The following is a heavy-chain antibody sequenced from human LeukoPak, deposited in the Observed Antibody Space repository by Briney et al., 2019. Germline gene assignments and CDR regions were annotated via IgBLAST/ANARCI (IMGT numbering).Heavy chain of an antibody. D-gene: IGHD5-12*01. CDR3: ARDGWVGGYASSRWFDP. CDR1: GFTFSSYS. J-gene: IGHJ5*02. CDR2: ISSSSSYI. V-gene: IGHV3-21*01. Sequence: RGSLRLSCAASGFTFSSYSMNWVRQAPGKGLEWVSSISSSSSYIYYADSVKGRFTISRDNAKNSLYLQMNRLRAEDTAVYYCARDGWVGGYASSRWFDPWGQGTLVTVSS.